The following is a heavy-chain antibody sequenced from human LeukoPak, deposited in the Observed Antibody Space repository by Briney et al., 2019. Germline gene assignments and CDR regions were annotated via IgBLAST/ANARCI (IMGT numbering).Heavy chain of an antibody. CDR3: AKSGGSYSYWYFDL. J-gene: IGHJ2*01. V-gene: IGHV3-23*01. CDR2: ISGSGGNT. Sequence: GGSLRLSCAASGFTFSDYAMSWVRQAPGKGLEWVSAISGSGGNTYYADSVKGRFTISRDNSKNTLNLQMNSLRAEDTAIYYCAKSGGSYSYWYFDLWGRGTLATVSS. CDR1: GFTFSDYA. D-gene: IGHD1-26*01.